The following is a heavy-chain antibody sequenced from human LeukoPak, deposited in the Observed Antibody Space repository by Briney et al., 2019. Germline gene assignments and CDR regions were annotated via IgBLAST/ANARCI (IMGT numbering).Heavy chain of an antibody. CDR2: MYYSGST. V-gene: IGHV4-39*01. CDR1: GGSIGSTSYY. Sequence: SETLSLTCTVSGGSIGSTSYYWGWIRQAPGKDLEWIGSMYYSGSTYYSPSLKSRVYISVDTSKNQFSLRLSSVTAADTAVYYCVRQRDGWVADYWGQGSLVTVSS. J-gene: IGHJ4*02. D-gene: IGHD1-26*01. CDR3: VRQRDGWVADY.